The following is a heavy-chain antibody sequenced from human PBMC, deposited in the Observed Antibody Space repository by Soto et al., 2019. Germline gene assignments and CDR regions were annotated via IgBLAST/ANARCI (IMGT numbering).Heavy chain of an antibody. CDR2: IYYSGNT. J-gene: IGHJ3*02. Sequence: SETLSLTCTVSGGSISSSRYYWGWIRQPPGKGLEWIGTIYYSGNTYYNPSLKSRVTISVDTSKNQFSLKLSSVTAADTAVYYCASPVVVTAFDAFHIWGQTTMVTVSS. V-gene: IGHV4-39*01. CDR1: GGSISSSRYY. CDR3: ASPVVVTAFDAFHI. D-gene: IGHD2-21*02.